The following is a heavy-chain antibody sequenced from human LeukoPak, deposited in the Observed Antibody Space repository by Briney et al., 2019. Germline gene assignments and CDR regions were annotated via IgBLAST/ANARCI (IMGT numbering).Heavy chain of an antibody. CDR3: ARVSVLTGYPLDY. CDR1: GFTFSSYA. Sequence: PGGSLRLSCAASGFTFSSYAMHWVRQAPGKGLEYVSAISSNGGSTYYANSVKGRFTISRDNSKNTLYLQMSSLRAEDMAVYYCARVSVLTGYPLDYWGQGTLVTVSS. J-gene: IGHJ4*02. V-gene: IGHV3-64*01. CDR2: ISSNGGST. D-gene: IGHD3-9*01.